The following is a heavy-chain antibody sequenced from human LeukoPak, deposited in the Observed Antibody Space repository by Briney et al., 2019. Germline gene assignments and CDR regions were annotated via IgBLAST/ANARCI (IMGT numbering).Heavy chain of an antibody. CDR1: GGSISSSNW. J-gene: IGHJ3*02. V-gene: IGHV4-4*02. Sequence: SGTLSLTCAVSGGSISSSNWWSWVRQPPGKGLEWIGEIYHSGSTNYDPSLKSRVTISVDKSKNQFSLKLSSVTAADTAVYYCARVSATSGHAFDIWGQGTMVTVSS. CDR2: IYHSGST. CDR3: ARVSATSGHAFDI. D-gene: IGHD1-26*01.